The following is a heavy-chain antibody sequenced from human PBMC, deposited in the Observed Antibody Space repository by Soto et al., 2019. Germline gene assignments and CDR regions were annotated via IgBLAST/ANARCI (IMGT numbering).Heavy chain of an antibody. CDR2: IYYSGST. CDR3: ARFHGYAFAY. D-gene: IGHD5-18*01. CDR1: GGSISSYY. Sequence: SETLSLTCTVSGGSISSYYWSWIRQPPGKGLEWIGYIYYSGSTNYNPSLKSRVTISVDTSKNQFSLKLSSVTAADTAVYYCARFHGYAFAYWGQGTLVTVSS. V-gene: IGHV4-59*01. J-gene: IGHJ4*02.